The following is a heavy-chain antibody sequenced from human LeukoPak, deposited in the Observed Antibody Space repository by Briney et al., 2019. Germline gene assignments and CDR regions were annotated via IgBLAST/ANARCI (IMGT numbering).Heavy chain of an antibody. V-gene: IGHV3-11*04. D-gene: IGHD6-19*01. CDR3: ARDGVAGGFDY. CDR2: ISSSGSTI. J-gene: IGHJ4*02. Sequence: GGSLRLSCAASGFTFSDYYMSWIRQAPGKGLEWVSYISSSGSTIYYADSVKGRFTISRDDAKNLVFLQMNSLRAEDTAMYYCARDGVAGGFDYWGQGILVTVSS. CDR1: GFTFSDYY.